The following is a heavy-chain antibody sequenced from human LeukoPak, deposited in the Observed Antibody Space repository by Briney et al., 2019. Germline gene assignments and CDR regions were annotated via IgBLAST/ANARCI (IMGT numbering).Heavy chain of an antibody. Sequence: PSETLSLTCNVSGGSISSSSYYWGWIRQPPGKGLEWIGSIYYSGSTYYNPSLKSRVTISVDTSNNQFSLKLNSVTAADTAVYYCARAGITISPLDYWGQGTLVTVSS. CDR1: GGSISSSSYY. CDR2: IYYSGST. D-gene: IGHD3-3*01. V-gene: IGHV4-39*07. J-gene: IGHJ4*02. CDR3: ARAGITISPLDY.